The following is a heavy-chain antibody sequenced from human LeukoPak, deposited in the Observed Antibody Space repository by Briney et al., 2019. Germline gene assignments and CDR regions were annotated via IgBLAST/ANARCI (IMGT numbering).Heavy chain of an antibody. V-gene: IGHV1-69*06. CDR3: AKDNDSRGPPHFDY. CDR2: IIPIFGTT. CDR1: GGTFNSYA. D-gene: IGHD3-16*01. Sequence: SVKVSCKASGGTFNSYAISWVRQAPGQGLEWMGGIIPIFGTTNYARKFRGTVTLTADKSTRTAYMELSSLRSEDTAVYYCAKDNDSRGPPHFDYWGQGTLVTVSS. J-gene: IGHJ4*02.